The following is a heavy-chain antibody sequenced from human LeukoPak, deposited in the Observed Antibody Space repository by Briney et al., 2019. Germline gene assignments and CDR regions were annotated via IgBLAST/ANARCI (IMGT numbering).Heavy chain of an antibody. J-gene: IGHJ4*02. CDR2: ISAYNGNT. V-gene: IGHV1-18*01. D-gene: IGHD6-19*01. CDR1: GYTFTSYG. Sequence: GASVKVSCKASGYTFTSYGISWVRQAPGQGLEWMGWISAYNGNTNYAQKFQGRVTMTTDTSTSTAYMELRSLRPDDTAVYYCADGIAVAGIDYWGQGTLVTVSS. CDR3: ADGIAVAGIDY.